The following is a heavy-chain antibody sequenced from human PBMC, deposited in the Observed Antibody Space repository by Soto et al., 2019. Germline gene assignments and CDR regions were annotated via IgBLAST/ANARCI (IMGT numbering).Heavy chain of an antibody. CDR1: GGSISSSSYY. Sequence: PSETLSLTCTVSGGSISSSSYYWGWIRQPPGKGLEWIGSIYYSGSTYYNPSLKSRVTISVDTSKNQFSLKLSSVTAADTAVFYCSRRFLCSSTSCYAANSYSYMDAGGKETTLTFSS. D-gene: IGHD2-2*01. J-gene: IGHJ6*03. CDR2: IYYSGST. CDR3: SRRFLCSSTSCYAANSYSYMDA. V-gene: IGHV4-39*01.